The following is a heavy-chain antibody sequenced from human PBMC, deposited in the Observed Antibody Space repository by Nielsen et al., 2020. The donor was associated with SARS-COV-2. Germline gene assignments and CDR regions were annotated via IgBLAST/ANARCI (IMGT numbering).Heavy chain of an antibody. J-gene: IGHJ4*02. D-gene: IGHD5-24*01. CDR2: IYYSGST. CDR1: GGSISSYY. CDR3: ARAVGYNKARIDY. Sequence: GSLRLSCTVSGGSISSYYWSWIRQPPGKGLEWIGYIYYSGSTNYNPSLKSRVTISVDTSKNQFSLKLSSVTAADTAVYYCARAVGYNKARIDYWGQGTLVTVSS. V-gene: IGHV4-59*01.